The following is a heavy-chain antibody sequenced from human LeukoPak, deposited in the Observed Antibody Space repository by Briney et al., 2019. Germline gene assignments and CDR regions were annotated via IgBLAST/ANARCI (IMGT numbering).Heavy chain of an antibody. J-gene: IGHJ5*02. CDR1: GGSFSGYY. D-gene: IGHD3-3*01. V-gene: IGHV4-34*01. CDR3: AGRPRIFGVVTHNWFDP. Sequence: SETLSLTCAVYGGSFSGYYWSWIRQPPGKGLEWIGEINHSGSTNYNPSLKSRVTISVDTSKNQFSLKLSSVTAADTAVYYCAGRPRIFGVVTHNWFDPWGQGTLVTVSS. CDR2: INHSGST.